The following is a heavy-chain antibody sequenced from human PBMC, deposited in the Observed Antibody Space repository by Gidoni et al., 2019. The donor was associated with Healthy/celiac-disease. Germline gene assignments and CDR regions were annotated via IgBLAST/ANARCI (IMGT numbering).Heavy chain of an antibody. CDR3: ARATVVTSRNWYFDL. D-gene: IGHD4-17*01. Sequence: QVQLQQWGAGLLKPSETLTLTCAVYGGSFSGYYWSWIRQPPGKGLEWIGEINHSGSTNYNPSLKSRVTISVDTSKNQFSLKLSSVTAADTAVYYCARATVVTSRNWYFDLWGRGTLVTVSS. V-gene: IGHV4-34*01. J-gene: IGHJ2*01. CDR2: INHSGST. CDR1: GGSFSGYY.